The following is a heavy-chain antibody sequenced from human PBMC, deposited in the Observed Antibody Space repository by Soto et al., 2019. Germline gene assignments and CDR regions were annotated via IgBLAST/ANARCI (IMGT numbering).Heavy chain of an antibody. Sequence: ASVKVSCKASGYTFTGYYMHWVRQAPGQGLEWMGWINPNSGGTNYAQKFQGWVTMTRDTSISTAYMELSRLRSDDTAVYYCARDNDFWSGYLPGYGMDVWGQGTTVTVSS. V-gene: IGHV1-2*04. CDR3: ARDNDFWSGYLPGYGMDV. CDR1: GYTFTGYY. J-gene: IGHJ6*02. D-gene: IGHD3-3*01. CDR2: INPNSGGT.